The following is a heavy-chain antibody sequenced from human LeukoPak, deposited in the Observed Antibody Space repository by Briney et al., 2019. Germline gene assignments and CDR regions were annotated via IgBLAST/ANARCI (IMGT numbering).Heavy chain of an antibody. J-gene: IGHJ5*02. CDR3: ARANYGSGSYTIWFDP. D-gene: IGHD3-10*01. V-gene: IGHV4-30-2*01. CDR1: GGSVDSSDYY. Sequence: PSETLSLTCTVSGGSVDSSDYYWTWIRQPPGKGLEWIGYISHTGGTYYNSSLLSRVTISLDKSKNQFSLKLSSVTAADTAVYYCARANYGSGSYTIWFDPWGQGTLVTVPS. CDR2: ISHTGGT.